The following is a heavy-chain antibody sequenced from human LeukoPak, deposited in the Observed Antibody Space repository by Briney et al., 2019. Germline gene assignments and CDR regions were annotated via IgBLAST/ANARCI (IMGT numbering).Heavy chain of an antibody. CDR1: GFTFSSYG. V-gene: IGHV3-30*03. Sequence: VGSLRLSCAASGFTFSSYGMHWVRQAPGKGLEWVAVISYDGSNKYYADSVKGRFTISRDNSKNTLYLQMNSLRAEDTAFFLRQKSAYDILTGYHFDYWGQGTLVTVSS. CDR2: ISYDGSNK. CDR3: QKSAYDILTGYHFDY. D-gene: IGHD3-9*01. J-gene: IGHJ4*02.